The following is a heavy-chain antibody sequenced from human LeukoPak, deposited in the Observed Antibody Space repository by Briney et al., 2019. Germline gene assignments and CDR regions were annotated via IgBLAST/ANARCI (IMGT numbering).Heavy chain of an antibody. CDR3: AREAGTLYNWFDP. J-gene: IGHJ5*02. V-gene: IGHV3-48*01. D-gene: IGHD6-19*01. CDR1: GFTFSSYS. CDR2: ISSSSSTI. Sequence: GGSLRLSCAASGFTFSSYSMNWVRQAPGKGLEWVSYISSSSSTIYYADSVKGRFTISRDNAKNSLYLQMNSLRAEDTAVYYCAREAGTLYNWFDPWGQGTLVTVSS.